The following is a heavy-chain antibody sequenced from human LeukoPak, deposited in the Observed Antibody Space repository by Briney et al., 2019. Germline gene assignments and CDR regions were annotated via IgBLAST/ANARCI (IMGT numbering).Heavy chain of an antibody. D-gene: IGHD4-11*01. Sequence: SETLSLTCTVSGYSISSGYYWGWIRQPPGKGLVWIGSIYHSGSTYYNPSLKSRVTISVDTSKNQFSLKLSSVTAADTAVYYCARMTTQGDYWGQGTLVTVSS. CDR2: IYHSGST. CDR3: ARMTTQGDY. CDR1: GYSISSGYY. J-gene: IGHJ4*02. V-gene: IGHV4-38-2*02.